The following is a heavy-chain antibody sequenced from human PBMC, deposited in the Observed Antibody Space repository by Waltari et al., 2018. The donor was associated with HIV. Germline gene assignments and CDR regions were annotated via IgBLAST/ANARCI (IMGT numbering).Heavy chain of an antibody. CDR1: GFTFSSYG. CDR2: ICDDVSNN. V-gene: IGHV3-33*01. D-gene: IGHD2-8*01. CDR3: ARGGKGLYGTVDY. Sequence: QVQLVESGGGVVQPGRSLRLSCAASGFTFSSYGMLWVRQAAGKGLAWVAFICDDVSNNDDQDSVKGRLTISRDNSKNTLYLKMNSLRAEDTVVYYCARGGKGLYGTVDYWGQGTLVTVSS. J-gene: IGHJ4*02.